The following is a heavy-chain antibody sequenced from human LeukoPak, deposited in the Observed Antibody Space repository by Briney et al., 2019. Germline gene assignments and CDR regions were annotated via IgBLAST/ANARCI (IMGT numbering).Heavy chain of an antibody. CDR2: INPNSGGT. D-gene: IGHD2-2*01. J-gene: IGHJ5*02. CDR3: AREGYCSSTSCYEDWFDP. Sequence: GASVKVSCKASEYTFTGYYMHWVRQAPGQGLEWMGWINPNSGGTNYAQKFQGRVTMTRDTSISTAYMELSRLRSDDTAVYYCAREGYCSSTSCYEDWFDPWGQGTLVTVSS. V-gene: IGHV1-2*02. CDR1: EYTFTGYY.